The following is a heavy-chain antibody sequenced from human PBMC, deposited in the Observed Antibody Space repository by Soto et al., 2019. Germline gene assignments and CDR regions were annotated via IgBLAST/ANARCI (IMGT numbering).Heavy chain of an antibody. CDR2: IIPILGIA. Sequence: GASVKVSCKASGGTFSSYTISWVRQAPGQGLEWMGRIIPILGIANYAQKFQGRVTITADKSTSTAYMELSSLRSEDTAVYYCASLSPLLQLERSGWFDPWGQGTLVTVSS. D-gene: IGHD1-1*01. J-gene: IGHJ5*02. V-gene: IGHV1-69*02. CDR1: GGTFSSYT. CDR3: ASLSPLLQLERSGWFDP.